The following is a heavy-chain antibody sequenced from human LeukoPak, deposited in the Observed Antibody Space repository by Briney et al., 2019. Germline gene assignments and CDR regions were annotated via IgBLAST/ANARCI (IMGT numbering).Heavy chain of an antibody. D-gene: IGHD6-13*01. V-gene: IGHV4-59*01. CDR3: ARRSWYVDY. Sequence: PSETLSLTCTVSSGSMSTYYWSWIRQPPGKGLEWIGYIYDSLSTDYNPSLKSRVTISVDMPKNQFSLKLTSVTAADTAVYYCARRSWYVDYWGQGTMVTVSS. J-gene: IGHJ4*02. CDR2: IYDSLST. CDR1: SGSMSTYY.